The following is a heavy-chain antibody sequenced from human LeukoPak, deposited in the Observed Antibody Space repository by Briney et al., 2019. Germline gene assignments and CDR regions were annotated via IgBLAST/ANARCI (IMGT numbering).Heavy chain of an antibody. CDR1: GFTFSSYA. D-gene: IGHD4-17*01. CDR3: AAVSTKTYYYGLDV. V-gene: IGHV3-23*01. J-gene: IGHJ6*02. CDR2: ISGSGGST. Sequence: SGGSLRLSCAASGFTFSSYAMSWVRQAPGKGLEWVSAISGSGGSTYYADSVKGRFAISRDTSKNTLYLQMNSLRAEDTAVYYCAAVSTKTYYYGLDVWGQGTTVTVSS.